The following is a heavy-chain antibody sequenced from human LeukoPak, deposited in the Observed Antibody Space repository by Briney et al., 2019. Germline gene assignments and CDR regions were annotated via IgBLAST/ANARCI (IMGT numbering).Heavy chain of an antibody. CDR1: GYSISSGYY. CDR2: IYNSGST. V-gene: IGHV4-38-2*02. J-gene: IGHJ6*03. D-gene: IGHD3-10*01. Sequence: PSETLSLTCTVSGYSISSGYYWGWIRPAPGKGLEWIGSIYNSGSTYYNPSLKSRVTISVDMSKNQFSLKMSSVTAADTAVYYCARDRHGSGMYENYYYYYMDVWGKGTTVTVSS. CDR3: ARDRHGSGMYENYYYYYMDV.